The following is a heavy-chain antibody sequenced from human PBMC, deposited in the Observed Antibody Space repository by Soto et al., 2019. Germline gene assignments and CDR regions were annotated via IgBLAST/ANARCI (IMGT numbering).Heavy chain of an antibody. J-gene: IGHJ6*02. Sequence: ASVKVSCKASGYTFTGYYMHWVRQAPGQGLEWMGWINPNSGGTNYAQKFQGRVTMTRDTSISTAYMELSRLRSDDTAVYYCEGDRGGSQPLYYGTDVWGQGTTVTVSS. D-gene: IGHD3-10*01. CDR1: GYTFTGYY. V-gene: IGHV1-2*02. CDR2: INPNSGGT. CDR3: EGDRGGSQPLYYGTDV.